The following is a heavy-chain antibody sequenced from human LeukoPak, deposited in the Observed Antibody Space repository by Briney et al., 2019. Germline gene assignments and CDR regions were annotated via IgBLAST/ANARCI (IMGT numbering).Heavy chain of an antibody. J-gene: IGHJ4*02. V-gene: IGHV3-30*02. CDR2: IRYDGSNK. CDR3: AKDPYYDFWSGYHGWYFDY. D-gene: IGHD3-3*01. CDR1: GFTFSSYG. Sequence: GGSLRLSCAASGFTFSSYGMHWVRQAPGKGLEWVAFIRYDGSNKYYADSVKGRFTISRDNSKNTLYLQMNSLRAEDTAVYYCAKDPYYDFWSGYHGWYFDYWGQGTLVTVSS.